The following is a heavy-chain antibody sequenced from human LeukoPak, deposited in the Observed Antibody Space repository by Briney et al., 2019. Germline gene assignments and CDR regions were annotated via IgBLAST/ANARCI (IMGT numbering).Heavy chain of an antibody. V-gene: IGHV3-43*02. Sequence: GGSLRLSCGASGFTFDDYAMHWVRQAPGKGLEWVSLISGDGGSTYYADSVKGRFTISRDNSKNSLYLQMNSLRTEDTALYYYARGDTMIVGEFDYWGQGTLVTVSS. CDR3: ARGDTMIVGEFDY. J-gene: IGHJ4*02. CDR2: ISGDGGST. CDR1: GFTFDDYA. D-gene: IGHD3-22*01.